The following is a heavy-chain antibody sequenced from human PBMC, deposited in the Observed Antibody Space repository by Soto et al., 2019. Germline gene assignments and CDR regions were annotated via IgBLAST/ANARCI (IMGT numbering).Heavy chain of an antibody. CDR2: ISRSSSYI. D-gene: IGHD3-10*01. J-gene: IGHJ5*02. CDR3: ARDPIIAMVRGVINWFDP. V-gene: IGHV3-21*01. Sequence: PGGSLRLSCAASGFTLSSYSMNWVRQAPGKGLEWVSSISRSSSYIYYADSVKGRFTISRDNAKNSLYLQMNSLRAEDTAVYYCARDPIIAMVRGVINWFDPWGQGTLVTVSS. CDR1: GFTLSSYS.